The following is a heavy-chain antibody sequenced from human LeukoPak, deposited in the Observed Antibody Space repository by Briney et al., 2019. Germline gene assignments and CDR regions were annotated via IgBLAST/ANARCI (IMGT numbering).Heavy chain of an antibody. J-gene: IGHJ4*02. CDR1: GFSFSTYG. CDR3: ARAYCSSTSCRLDY. CDR2: IWFDGSNK. D-gene: IGHD2-2*01. Sequence: GGSLRLSCEASGFSFSTYGMHWVRQAPGKGLEWVALIWFDGSNKHYADSVKGRFTISRDNAKNTLYLQMNSLRAEDTAVYYCARAYCSSTSCRLDYWGQGTLVTVSS. V-gene: IGHV3-33*01.